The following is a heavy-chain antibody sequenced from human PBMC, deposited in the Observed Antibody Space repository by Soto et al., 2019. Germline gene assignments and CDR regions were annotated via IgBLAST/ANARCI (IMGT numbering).Heavy chain of an antibody. J-gene: IGHJ3*02. V-gene: IGHV4-31*03. CDR2: IYYSGST. CDR3: ARDIPTDAFDI. Sequence: QVQLQESGPGLVKPSQTLSLTCTVSGGSISSGGYYWSWIRQHPGKGLEWIGYIYYSGSTYYNPSLKSRVTIPVDTSKHQFSPKLSSVTAADTAVYYCARDIPTDAFDIWGQGTIVTVSS. CDR1: GGSISSGGYY.